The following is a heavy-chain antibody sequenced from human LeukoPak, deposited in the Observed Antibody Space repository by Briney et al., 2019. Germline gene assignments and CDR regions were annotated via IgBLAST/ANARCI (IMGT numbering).Heavy chain of an antibody. J-gene: IGHJ5*02. CDR3: AKGYYYDSSGYLT. CDR1: GGSISSGDSS. V-gene: IGHV4-30-4*07. Sequence: SETLSLTCAVSGGSISSGDSSWSWIRQPPGTGLEWIGYIYYTGTTYYNTSLKSRVTISVDTSKNQFSLKLSSVTAADTAVYYCAKGYYYDSSGYLTWGQGTLVTVSS. D-gene: IGHD3-22*01. CDR2: IYYTGTT.